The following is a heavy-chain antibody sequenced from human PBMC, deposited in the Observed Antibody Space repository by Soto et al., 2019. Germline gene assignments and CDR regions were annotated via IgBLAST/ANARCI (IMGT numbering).Heavy chain of an antibody. CDR3: VLWPPYYFDY. D-gene: IGHD3-10*01. Sequence: AGGSLRLSCVASEFSFSTYAMSWVRQAPGKGLEWVSAISGSGGSTYYADSVKGRFTISRDNSKNTLYLQMNSLRAEDTAVYYCVLWPPYYFDYWGQGTLVTVSS. CDR1: EFSFSTYA. V-gene: IGHV3-23*01. J-gene: IGHJ4*02. CDR2: ISGSGGST.